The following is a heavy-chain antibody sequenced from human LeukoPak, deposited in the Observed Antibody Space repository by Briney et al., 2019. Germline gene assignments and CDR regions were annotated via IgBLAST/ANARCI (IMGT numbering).Heavy chain of an antibody. Sequence: GASVKVSCKVSGYTLTELSMHWVRQAPGKGLEWMGGFDPEDGETIYAQKFQGRVTMTEDTSTDTAYMELSSLRSEDTAVYYCATVNAAAGIIYFDYWGQGTLVTVSS. CDR2: FDPEDGET. D-gene: IGHD6-13*01. CDR3: ATVNAAAGIIYFDY. V-gene: IGHV1-24*01. CDR1: GYTLTELS. J-gene: IGHJ4*02.